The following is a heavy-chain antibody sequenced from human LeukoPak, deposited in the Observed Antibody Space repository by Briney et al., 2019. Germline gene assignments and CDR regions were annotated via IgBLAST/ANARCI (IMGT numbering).Heavy chain of an antibody. CDR3: ARTMSEPIVVVPAAQTDY. CDR2: IYYSGST. D-gene: IGHD2-2*01. V-gene: IGHV4-39*01. Sequence: SGTLSLTCAVSGGSISSSSYYWGWIRQPPGKGLEWIGSIYYSGSTYYNPSLKSRATISVDTSKNQFSLKLSSVTAADTAVYYCARTMSEPIVVVPAAQTDYWGQGTLVTVSS. J-gene: IGHJ4*02. CDR1: GGSISSSSYY.